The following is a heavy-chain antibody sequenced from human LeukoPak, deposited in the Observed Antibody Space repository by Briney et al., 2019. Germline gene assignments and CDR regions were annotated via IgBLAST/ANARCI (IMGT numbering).Heavy chain of an antibody. CDR2: ISSSGSTI. CDR3: AREPGYYDSSGYFYTAI. J-gene: IGHJ4*02. Sequence: GGSLRLSCEASGFTFSNYGMNWVRQAPGKGLEWVSYISSSGSTIYYADSVKGRFTISRDNAKNSLYLQMNSLRAEDTAVYYCAREPGYYDSSGYFYTAIWGQGTLVTVSS. CDR1: GFTFSNYG. D-gene: IGHD3-22*01. V-gene: IGHV3-48*04.